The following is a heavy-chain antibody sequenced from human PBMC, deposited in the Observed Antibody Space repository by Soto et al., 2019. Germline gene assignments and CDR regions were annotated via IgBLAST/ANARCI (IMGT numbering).Heavy chain of an antibody. CDR1: GFTFSSYG. D-gene: IGHD3-3*01. CDR3: ARDRGFLEWTQTAENGY. V-gene: IGHV3-33*01. J-gene: IGHJ4*02. CDR2: IWYDGSNK. Sequence: QVQLVESGGGVVQPGRSLRLSCAASGFTFSSYGMHWVRQAPGKGLEWVAVIWYDGSNKYYADSVKGRFTISRDNSKNTLYLQMNSMRAEDTAVYYCARDRGFLEWTQTAENGYWGRGTLVTVSS.